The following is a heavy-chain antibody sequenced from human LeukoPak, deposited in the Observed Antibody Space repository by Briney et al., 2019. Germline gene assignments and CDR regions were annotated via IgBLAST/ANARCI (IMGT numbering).Heavy chain of an antibody. J-gene: IGHJ4*02. CDR2: INHSGST. D-gene: IGHD2-15*01. Sequence: SETLSLTCAVYGGSFSGYYWSWIRQPPGKGLEWIGEINHSGSTNYNSSLKSRVTISVDTSKNQFSLKLSSVTATDTAVYYCARGSRILTRGYCSGGSCYVRGAYFDYWGQGTLVTVSS. V-gene: IGHV4-34*01. CDR3: ARGSRILTRGYCSGGSCYVRGAYFDY. CDR1: GGSFSGYY.